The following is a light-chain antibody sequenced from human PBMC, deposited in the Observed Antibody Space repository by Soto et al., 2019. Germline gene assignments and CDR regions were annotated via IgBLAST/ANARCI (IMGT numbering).Light chain of an antibody. Sequence: QAVVTQPPSASASLGASVTLTCTLSSGYSNYKVDWYQQRPGKGPRFVMRVGTGGIVGSKGDGIPDRFSVLGSGLNRYLTIKNIQEEDESDYHCGADHGSGSNFVQVVFGGGTKVTVL. V-gene: IGLV9-49*01. J-gene: IGLJ2*01. CDR3: GADHGSGSNFVQVV. CDR1: SGYSNYK. CDR2: VGTGGIVG.